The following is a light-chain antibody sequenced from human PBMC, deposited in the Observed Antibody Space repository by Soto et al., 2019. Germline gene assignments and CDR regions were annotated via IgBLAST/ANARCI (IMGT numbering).Light chain of an antibody. CDR1: SSDVGGYNY. V-gene: IGLV2-11*01. CDR2: DVN. J-gene: IGLJ2*01. CDR3: CSYAGSDTYVL. Sequence: QSALTQPASVSGSPGQSITISCTGTSSDVGGYNYVSWYQQHPGKAPKLMMYDVNKRPSGVPDRFSGSKSGNTASLTISGLQAEDEADYYCCSYAGSDTYVLFGGGTKLTVL.